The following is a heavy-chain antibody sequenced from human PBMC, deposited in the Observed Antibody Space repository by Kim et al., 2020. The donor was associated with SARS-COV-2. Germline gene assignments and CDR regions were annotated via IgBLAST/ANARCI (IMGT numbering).Heavy chain of an antibody. CDR3: ARDPTEGGSNSGAFDI. D-gene: IGHD1-26*01. V-gene: IGHV3-11*05. J-gene: IGHJ3*02. Sequence: SERGRLTISRDNAKNSLFLQMNSLGADDTAVYYCARDPTEGGSNSGAFDIWGQGTTVTVSS.